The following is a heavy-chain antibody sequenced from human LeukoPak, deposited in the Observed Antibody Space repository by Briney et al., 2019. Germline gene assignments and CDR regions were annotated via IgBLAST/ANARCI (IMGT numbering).Heavy chain of an antibody. D-gene: IGHD4-17*01. CDR1: GYSFTSYW. CDR3: ARRRGATVTDFDW. J-gene: IGHJ4*02. Sequence: GESLKISCKGSGYSFTSYWIGWVRQMPGKGLEWMGIIYPGDSDTRYSPPFQGQVTISADKSIATAYLQWSSLRASDTAMYYCARRRGATVTDFDWWGQGTLVTVSS. CDR2: IYPGDSDT. V-gene: IGHV5-51*01.